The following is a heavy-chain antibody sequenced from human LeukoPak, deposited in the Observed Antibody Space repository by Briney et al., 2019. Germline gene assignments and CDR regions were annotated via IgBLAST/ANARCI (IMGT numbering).Heavy chain of an antibody. CDR2: IYYSGST. V-gene: IGHV4-61*01. D-gene: IGHD2-15*01. CDR1: GGSVSGGSYY. Sequence: PSETLSLTCTVSGGSVSGGSYYWSWIRQPPGKGLEWIGYIYYSGSTNYNPSLKSRVTISVDTSKNQFSLKLSSVTAADTAVYYCARDDCSGGSCYYPYFHYWGQGTLVTVSS. J-gene: IGHJ4*02. CDR3: ARDDCSGGSCYYPYFHY.